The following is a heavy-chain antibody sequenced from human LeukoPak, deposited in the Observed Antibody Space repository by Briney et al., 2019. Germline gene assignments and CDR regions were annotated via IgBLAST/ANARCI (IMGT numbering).Heavy chain of an antibody. D-gene: IGHD3-3*01. CDR1: GFTVSSNY. V-gene: IGHV3-66*02. CDR2: IYSGGST. CDR3: ASTYDFWSGYYLDY. J-gene: IGHJ4*02. Sequence: GGSLRLSCAASGFTVSSNYMSWVRQAPGKGLEWVSVIYSGGSTYYADSVKGRFTISRDNSKNTLYLQMNSLRAEDTAVYYCASTYDFWSGYYLDYWGQGNLVTVSS.